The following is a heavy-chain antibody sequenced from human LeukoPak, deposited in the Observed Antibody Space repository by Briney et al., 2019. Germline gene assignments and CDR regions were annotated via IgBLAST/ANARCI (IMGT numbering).Heavy chain of an antibody. V-gene: IGHV1-18*01. Sequence: ASVKVSCKASGYTFTSYGISWVRQAPGQGLEWMGWISAYNSNTNYAQKLQGRVTMTTDTSTSTAYMELRSLRSDDTAVYYCARMVDTAMVTGPYYFDYWGQGTLVTVSS. J-gene: IGHJ4*02. D-gene: IGHD5-18*01. CDR1: GYTFTSYG. CDR2: ISAYNSNT. CDR3: ARMVDTAMVTGPYYFDY.